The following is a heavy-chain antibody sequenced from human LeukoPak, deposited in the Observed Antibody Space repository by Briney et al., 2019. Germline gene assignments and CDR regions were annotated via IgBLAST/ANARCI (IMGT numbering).Heavy chain of an antibody. CDR1: GGSISSSSYY. D-gene: IGHD3-22*01. J-gene: IGHJ4*02. CDR2: IYYSGST. V-gene: IGHV4-39*02. CDR3: ARDDSSGLYYFDY. Sequence: SETLSLTCTVSGGSISSSSYYWGWIRQPPGQGLEWIGSIYYSGSTYYNPSLKSRVTISVDTSKNQFSLKLSSVTAADTAVYYCARDDSSGLYYFDYWGQGTLVTVSS.